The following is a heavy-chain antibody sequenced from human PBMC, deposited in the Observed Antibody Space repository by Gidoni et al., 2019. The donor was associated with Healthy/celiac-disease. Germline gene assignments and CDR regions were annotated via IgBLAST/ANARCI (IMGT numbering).Heavy chain of an antibody. CDR2: ISGSGGST. CDR1: GFTFSSYA. Sequence: EVQLLESGGGLVQPGGSLRLSCAASGFTFSSYAMGWVRQAPGKGLEWVSAISGSGGSTYYADSVKGRFTISRDNSKNTLYLQMNSLRAEDTAVYYCAKDLRVLGYCSSTSCYLFDYWGQGTLVTVSS. D-gene: IGHD2-2*01. CDR3: AKDLRVLGYCSSTSCYLFDY. J-gene: IGHJ4*02. V-gene: IGHV3-23*01.